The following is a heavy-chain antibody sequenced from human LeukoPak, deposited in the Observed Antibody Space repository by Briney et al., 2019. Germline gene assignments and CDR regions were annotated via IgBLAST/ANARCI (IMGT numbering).Heavy chain of an antibody. CDR2: INSDGSAT. CDR3: ASDSPYYGMDV. CDR1: GFPFSSYW. V-gene: IGHV3-74*01. J-gene: IGHJ6*02. Sequence: GGSLRLSCAASGFPFSSYWMHWVRQVPGKGLLWVSRINSDGSATIYADSVRGRFTISRDNAKNTLYLQMSGLRVKDTAVYHCASDSPYYGMDVWGQGTTVTVSS.